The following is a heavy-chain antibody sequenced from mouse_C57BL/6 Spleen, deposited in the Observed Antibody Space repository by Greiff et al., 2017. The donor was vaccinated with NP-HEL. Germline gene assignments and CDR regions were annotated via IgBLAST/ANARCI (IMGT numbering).Heavy chain of an antibody. CDR2: IDPANGNT. Sequence: EVQLVESVAELVRPGASVKLSCTASGFNIKNTYMHWVKQRPEQGLEWIGRIDPANGNTKYAPKFQGKATITADTSSNTAYLQLSSLTSEDTAIYYCARRDSYGSSYIYWYFDVWGTGTTVTVSS. D-gene: IGHD1-1*01. CDR1: GFNIKNTY. J-gene: IGHJ1*03. CDR3: ARRDSYGSSYIYWYFDV. V-gene: IGHV14-3*01.